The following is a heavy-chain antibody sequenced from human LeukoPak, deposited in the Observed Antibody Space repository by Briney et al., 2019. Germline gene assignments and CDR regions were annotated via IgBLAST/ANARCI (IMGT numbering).Heavy chain of an antibody. V-gene: IGHV4-34*01. CDR1: GGSSIDYY. D-gene: IGHD3-22*01. CDR3: AFSSGSQHH. CDR2: INHSGST. J-gene: IGHJ1*01. Sequence: PSETLSLTCAVYGGSSIDYYRRGIRQPPGRGLEWIGEINHSGSTNYNPSLKSRVTISVDTSKNQFSLKLSSVTAADTAVYYCAFSSGSQHHCGQGTLVTVSS.